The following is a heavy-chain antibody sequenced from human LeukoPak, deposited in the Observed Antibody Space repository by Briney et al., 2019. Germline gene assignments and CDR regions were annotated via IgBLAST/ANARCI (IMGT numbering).Heavy chain of an antibody. D-gene: IGHD3-9*01. CDR2: IHYTGAT. Sequence: SETLFLTCAVYGGSITGYYWSWIRQTPGRGLDWGGEIHYTGATSYNPSLKSRATISTDRSKNQFSLRLSSVTAADTAVYYCARGNILTGYCFDFWAGELWSPSPQ. CDR3: ARGNILTGYCFDF. J-gene: IGHJ4*02. V-gene: IGHV4-34*01. CDR1: GGSITGYY.